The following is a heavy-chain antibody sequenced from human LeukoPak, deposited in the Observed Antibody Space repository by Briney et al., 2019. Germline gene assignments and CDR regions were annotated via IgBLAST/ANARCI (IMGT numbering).Heavy chain of an antibody. CDR2: INHSGST. D-gene: IGHD5-12*01. V-gene: IGHV4-34*01. CDR3: ARGASGYDY. CDR1: GGSFSGYY. J-gene: IGHJ4*02. Sequence: SETLSLTCAVYGGSFSGYYWSWIRQPPGKGLEWIGEINHSGSTNYNPSLKSRVTISVDTSKNQFSLKLSSVTAADTAVYYCARGASGYDYWGQGTLVTVSS.